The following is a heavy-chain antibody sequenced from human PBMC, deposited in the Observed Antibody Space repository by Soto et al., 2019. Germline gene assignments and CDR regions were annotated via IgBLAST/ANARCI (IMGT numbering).Heavy chain of an antibody. D-gene: IGHD3-22*01. J-gene: IGHJ3*02. CDR2: IWFDGTNE. CDR1: GVTFSSYG. Sequence: PGGSLKLACAASGVTFSSYGMHWVRQAPGKGLEWVAVIWFDGTNEYYADSVKGRFTIPRENSKNTLYMQMNSLRAEDTAIYYCAKDLLDEPADYYDTKTDGFDIWGRGTMVTGS. CDR3: AKDLLDEPADYYDTKTDGFDI. V-gene: IGHV3-33*06.